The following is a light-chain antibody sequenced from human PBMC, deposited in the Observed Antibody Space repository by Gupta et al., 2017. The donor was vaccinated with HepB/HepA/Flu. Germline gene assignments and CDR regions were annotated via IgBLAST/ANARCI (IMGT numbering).Light chain of an antibody. V-gene: IGKV1-9*01. J-gene: IGKJ4*01. CDR1: QGIKNY. CDR2: DAS. Sequence: IHFTHSPSFLSSSVGDRVTITCRASQGIKNYLAWYQQKPGKAPKLLIYDASTWQSGVPSSFSGSGSGTEFTLTISSLQPEDFATYYCLQRNSSPITFGRGTKVEIK. CDR3: LQRNSSPIT.